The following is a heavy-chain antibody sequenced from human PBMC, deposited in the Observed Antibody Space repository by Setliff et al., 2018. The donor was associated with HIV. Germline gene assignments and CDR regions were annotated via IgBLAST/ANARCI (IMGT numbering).Heavy chain of an antibody. CDR3: ARSLTSTTMTVVFMGLGAFDI. Sequence: SETLSLTCAVSGYSISRDHYWAWIRQPPGKGLEYIGNIYHSGTTNYNPSLKSRVTISVDTSKNQFSLKLSSVTAADTAVYYCARSLTSTTMTVVFMGLGAFDIWGQGTMVTVSS. D-gene: IGHD3-22*01. V-gene: IGHV4-38-2*01. CDR2: IYHSGTT. J-gene: IGHJ3*02. CDR1: GYSISRDHY.